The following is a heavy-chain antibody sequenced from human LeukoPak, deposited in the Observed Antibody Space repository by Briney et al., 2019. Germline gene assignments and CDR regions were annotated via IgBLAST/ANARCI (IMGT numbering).Heavy chain of an antibody. Sequence: ASVTVSCKGSGYTFTSYDINWVGQATGQGLEWMGWRNTNSGNTGYAQKFQGRVTMTRNTSINTAYMELSSLRSEDTAVYDCARLYDYSNYSYDQNWFDPWGQGTLVTVSS. V-gene: IGHV1-8*01. CDR3: ARLYDYSNYSYDQNWFDP. CDR2: RNTNSGNT. CDR1: GYTFTSYD. J-gene: IGHJ5*02. D-gene: IGHD4-11*01.